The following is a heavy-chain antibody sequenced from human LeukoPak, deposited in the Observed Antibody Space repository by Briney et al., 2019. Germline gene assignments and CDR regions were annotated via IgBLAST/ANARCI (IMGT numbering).Heavy chain of an antibody. CDR3: ARGGGVVGGAPEFFDY. CDR1: GGTFSSYA. J-gene: IGHJ4*02. V-gene: IGHV1-69*04. D-gene: IGHD3-16*01. CDR2: IIPILGIV. Sequence: ASVKVSCKASGGTFSSYAISWVRQAPGQGLDWMGRIIPILGIVDYAQKFQGRVTITADKSTSIAYMDLSSLRAEDTAVYYCARGGGVVGGAPEFFDYWGQGTLVTVSS.